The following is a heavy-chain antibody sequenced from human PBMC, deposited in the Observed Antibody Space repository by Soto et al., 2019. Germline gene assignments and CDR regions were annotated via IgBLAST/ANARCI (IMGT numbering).Heavy chain of an antibody. Sequence: ASVKVSCKASGYSFPSHGISWVRQAPGQELEWMGWISGYNGNTNYAQNLQGRVTMTTDTSTSTAYMELRSLRSDDTAVYYCARAVGYSYAFDIWGQGTMVTVSS. CDR2: ISGYNGNT. CDR1: GYSFPSHG. CDR3: ARAVGYSYAFDI. V-gene: IGHV1-18*04. D-gene: IGHD2-15*01. J-gene: IGHJ3*02.